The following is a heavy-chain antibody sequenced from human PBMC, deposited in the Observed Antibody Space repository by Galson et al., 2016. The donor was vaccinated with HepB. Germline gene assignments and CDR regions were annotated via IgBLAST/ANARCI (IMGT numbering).Heavy chain of an antibody. J-gene: IGHJ5*02. CDR1: GFSFSSYS. CDR3: ARDLFLGGPVRDP. V-gene: IGHV3-33*08. Sequence: SLRLSCAASGFSFSSYSMNWVRQAPGKGLEWVAVMLSDADNKYYAESVKGRFTISRDNSKNTLYLQMNSLRAEDTAVYYCARDLFLGGPVRDPWGQGTLVIVSS. D-gene: IGHD3-16*01. CDR2: MLSDADNK.